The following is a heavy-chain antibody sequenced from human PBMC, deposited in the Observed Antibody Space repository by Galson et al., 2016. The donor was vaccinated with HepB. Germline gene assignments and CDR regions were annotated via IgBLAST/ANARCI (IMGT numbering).Heavy chain of an antibody. D-gene: IGHD5-18*01. Sequence: SLRLSCAASGFTFTSYAMSWVRQAPGKGLEWVSGITGSGAGTYYADSVKGRFTISRDNSKNTLYLQMNSLRAEDTAAYYCARAWIHLYDLDYWGQGTLVTVSS. J-gene: IGHJ4*02. CDR3: ARAWIHLYDLDY. V-gene: IGHV3-23*01. CDR2: ITGSGAGT. CDR1: GFTFTSYA.